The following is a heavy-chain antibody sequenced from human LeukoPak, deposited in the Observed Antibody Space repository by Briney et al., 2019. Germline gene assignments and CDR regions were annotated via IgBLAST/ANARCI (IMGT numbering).Heavy chain of an antibody. J-gene: IGHJ4*02. CDR3: AKDRISYTTSPGELSH. Sequence: GGSLRLSCAASGFIFNTYAMSWVRQAPGKRLEWVSTIRGSGESTHYADSVQGRFTISRDNSLYTVYLQMDSLRGDDTAVYYCAKDRISYTTSPGELSHWGQGTLVIVSS. D-gene: IGHD3-10*01. CDR1: GFIFNTYA. CDR2: IRGSGEST. V-gene: IGHV3-23*01.